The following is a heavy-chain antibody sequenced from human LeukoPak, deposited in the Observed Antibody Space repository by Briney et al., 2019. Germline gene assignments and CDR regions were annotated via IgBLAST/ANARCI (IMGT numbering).Heavy chain of an antibody. J-gene: IGHJ4*02. V-gene: IGHV3-30*01. Sequence: PGRSLRLSCAASGFTFGSYAMHWVRQAPGKGLEWVVVISYDGSNKYYADSVKGRFTISRDNSKNTLYLQMNSLRAEDTAVYYCAREDSSGYYDYWGQGTLVTVSS. D-gene: IGHD3-22*01. CDR3: AREDSSGYYDY. CDR2: ISYDGSNK. CDR1: GFTFGSYA.